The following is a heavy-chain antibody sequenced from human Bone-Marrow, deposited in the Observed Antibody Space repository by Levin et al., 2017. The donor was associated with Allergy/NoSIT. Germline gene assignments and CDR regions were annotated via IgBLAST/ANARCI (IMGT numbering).Heavy chain of an antibody. CDR2: IYHSGST. CDR1: GYSISSGYY. CDR3: ARQYCDFWSGYLDYYYYVYMDI. D-gene: IGHD3-3*01. Sequence: SETLSLTCAVSGYSISSGYYWGWIRQPPGKGLEWIGSIYHSGSTYYNTPLKSRVTIPVDTTKNQSSLMLSSVTAADTAVYYCARQYCDFWSGYLDYYYYVYMDIWGRGTTVTVSS. V-gene: IGHV4-38-2*01. J-gene: IGHJ6*03.